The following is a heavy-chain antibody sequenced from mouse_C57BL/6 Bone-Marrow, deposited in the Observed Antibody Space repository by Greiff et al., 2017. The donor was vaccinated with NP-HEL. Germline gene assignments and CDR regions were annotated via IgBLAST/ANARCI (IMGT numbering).Heavy chain of an antibody. D-gene: IGHD1-1*01. Sequence: QLQQPGAELVKPGASVKMSCKASGYTFTSYWITWVKQRPGQGLEWIGDIYPGSGSTNYNEKFKSKATLTVDTSSSTAYMQLSSLTSEDSAVYYCAREEGDYGSSLYYAMDYWGQGTSVTVSS. CDR2: IYPGSGST. J-gene: IGHJ4*01. V-gene: IGHV1-55*01. CDR3: AREEGDYGSSLYYAMDY. CDR1: GYTFTSYW.